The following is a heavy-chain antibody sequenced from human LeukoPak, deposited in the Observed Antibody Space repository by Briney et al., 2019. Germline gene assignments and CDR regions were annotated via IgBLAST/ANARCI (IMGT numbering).Heavy chain of an antibody. CDR2: IYHSGTT. Sequence: QPSETLSLTYAVSGYSITSSSWWGWIRQPPGKGLEWIGYIYHSGTTYYNPSLQSRVTMSVDTSKNQFSLKLSSVTAVDTAVYYCARKENVYYYFDYWGQGTLVTVSS. CDR1: GYSITSSSW. CDR3: ARKENVYYYFDY. J-gene: IGHJ4*02. V-gene: IGHV4-28*01. D-gene: IGHD3-10*01.